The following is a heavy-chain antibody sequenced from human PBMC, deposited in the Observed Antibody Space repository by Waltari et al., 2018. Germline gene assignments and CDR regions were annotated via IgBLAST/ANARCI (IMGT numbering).Heavy chain of an antibody. J-gene: IGHJ5*02. CDR3: ALKGGQPPSWFDP. V-gene: IGHV1-69-2*01. D-gene: IGHD3-16*01. CDR1: GYTFTDYY. CDR2: VDPEDGET. Sequence: EVQLVQSGAEVKKPGATVKISCKASGYTFTDYYMHGAQQAPGKGLEWMGRVDPEDGETTYAEKFQGRVTITADTSTDTAYMELSSLRSEDTAVYYCALKGGQPPSWFDPWGQGTLVTVSS.